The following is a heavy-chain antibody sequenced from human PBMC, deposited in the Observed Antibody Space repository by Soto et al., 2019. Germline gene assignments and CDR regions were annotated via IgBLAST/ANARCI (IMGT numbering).Heavy chain of an antibody. V-gene: IGHV1-8*01. CDR1: GCTLLTYD. CDR2: MNPSNGNA. J-gene: IGHJ4*02. D-gene: IGHD6-6*01. CDR3: ARQKEPSGPSYFDS. Sequence: SVTGSRLAPGCTLLTYDMHWVRQPTVQGLEWVGRMNPSNGNAGCSQKFQGRATMTRNISISTAYMELSSLRSEDTAVYLCARQKEPSGPSYFDSWGQGTLVTVSS.